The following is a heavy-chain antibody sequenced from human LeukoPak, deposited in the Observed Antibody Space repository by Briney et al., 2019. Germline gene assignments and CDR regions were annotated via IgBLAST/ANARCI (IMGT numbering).Heavy chain of an antibody. J-gene: IGHJ3*02. D-gene: IGHD6-19*01. CDR1: GFTFSSYA. CDR2: ISGSGGST. Sequence: PGGSLRLSCAASGFTFSSYAMSWVRQAPGEGLEWVSAISGSGGSTYYADSVKGRFTISRDNSKNTLYLQMNSLRAEDTAVYYCAKSDRQWLVRGYAFDIWGQGTMVTVSS. V-gene: IGHV3-23*01. CDR3: AKSDRQWLVRGYAFDI.